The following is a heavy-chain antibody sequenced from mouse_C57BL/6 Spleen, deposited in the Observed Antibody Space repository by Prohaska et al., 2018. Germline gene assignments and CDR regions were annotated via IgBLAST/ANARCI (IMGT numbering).Heavy chain of an antibody. Sequence: EVQLVESGGGLVQPKGSLKLSCAASGFSFNTYAMNWVRQAPGKGLEWVARIRSKSNNYATYYADSVKDRFTISRDDSESMLYLQMNNLKTEDTAMYYCVRHSSSYWYFDVWGTGTTVTVSS. V-gene: IGHV10-1*01. D-gene: IGHD1-1*01. CDR3: VRHSSSYWYFDV. J-gene: IGHJ1*03. CDR2: IRSKSNNYAT. CDR1: GFSFNTYA.